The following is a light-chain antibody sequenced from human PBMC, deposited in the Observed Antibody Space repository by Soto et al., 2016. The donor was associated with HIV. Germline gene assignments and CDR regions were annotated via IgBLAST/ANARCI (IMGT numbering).Light chain of an antibody. CDR1: QSITNY. Sequence: DIQMTQSPSSLSASVGDRVTITCRASQSITNYLNWYQQKPGKAPKLLIYASSSLQSGVSSRFSGSGSGTDFTLTISSLQPEDFATYYCQQSYSYPYTFGQGTKLEIK. CDR2: ASS. V-gene: IGKV1-39*01. CDR3: QQSYSYPYT. J-gene: IGKJ2*01.